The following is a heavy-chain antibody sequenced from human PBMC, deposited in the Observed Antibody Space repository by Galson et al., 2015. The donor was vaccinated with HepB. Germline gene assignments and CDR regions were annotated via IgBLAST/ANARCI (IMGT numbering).Heavy chain of an antibody. CDR1: GFTFSNFF. V-gene: IGHV3-30*03. CDR2: ISFDGSN. D-gene: IGHD2-21*02. J-gene: IGHJ4*02. Sequence: SLRLSCAASGFTFSNFFMHWVRQAPGEGLEWVAVISFDGSNSYPDSVKGRFTVSRDSSKNMLYLQMNGLRPDDTAVYYCVRDHRDSIPHYWGQGTLVTVSS. CDR3: VRDHRDSIPHY.